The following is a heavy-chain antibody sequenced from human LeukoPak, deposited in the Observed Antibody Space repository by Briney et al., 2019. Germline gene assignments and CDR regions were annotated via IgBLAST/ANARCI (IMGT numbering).Heavy chain of an antibody. CDR3: ARHRSTIFGVVAHYYYYMDV. J-gene: IGHJ6*03. Sequence: SETLSLTCAVSGYSISSGYYWGWIRPPPGKGLGRTGSIYHSGSTYYNPSLKSRVTISVDTSKNQFSLKLSSVTAADTAVYYCARHRSTIFGVVAHYYYYMDVWGKGTTVTVSS. CDR1: GYSISSGYY. CDR2: IYHSGST. D-gene: IGHD3-3*01. V-gene: IGHV4-38-2*01.